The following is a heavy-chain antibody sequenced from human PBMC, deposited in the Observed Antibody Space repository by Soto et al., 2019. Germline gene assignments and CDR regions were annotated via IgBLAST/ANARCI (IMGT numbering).Heavy chain of an antibody. J-gene: IGHJ5*02. CDR1: GYTFTSYY. Sequence: QVQLVQSGAEVKKPGASVKVSCKASGYTFTSYYMHWVRQAPGQGLEWMGIINPSGGSTSYAQKFQGRVTMTRDKSTSTVYMELSSLRSEDTAVYYCARGGWDYDILTGYSNNWFDPWGQGTLVTVSS. CDR3: ARGGWDYDILTGYSNNWFDP. CDR2: INPSGGST. V-gene: IGHV1-46*03. D-gene: IGHD3-9*01.